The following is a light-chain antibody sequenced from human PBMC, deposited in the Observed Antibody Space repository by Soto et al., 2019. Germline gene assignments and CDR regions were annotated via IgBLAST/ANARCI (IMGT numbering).Light chain of an antibody. J-gene: IGLJ1*01. CDR2: EVN. Sequence: QSVLTQPPSASGSPGQSVTISCTGTSSDVGGYDYVSWYQQHPGKAPRLIIFEVNKRPSGVPDRFSGSKSGNTASLTVSGLQAEDEADYYCCSYAGRNKLRVFGTGTKVTV. CDR1: SSDVGGYDY. CDR3: CSYAGRNKLRV. V-gene: IGLV2-8*01.